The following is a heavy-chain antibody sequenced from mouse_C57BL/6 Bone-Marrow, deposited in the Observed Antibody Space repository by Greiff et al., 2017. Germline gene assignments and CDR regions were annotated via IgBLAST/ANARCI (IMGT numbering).Heavy chain of an antibody. V-gene: IGHV1-26*01. CDR2: INPNNGGT. CDR1: GYTFTDYY. J-gene: IGHJ1*03. Sequence: EVQLQQSGPELVKPGASVKKSCKASGYTFTDYYMNWVKQSHGKSLEWIGDINPNNGGTSYNQKFKGKATLTVDKSSSTAYMELRSLTSEDSAVYYCARRYGYDGYFDVWGTGTTVTVSS. CDR3: ARRYGYDGYFDV. D-gene: IGHD2-2*01.